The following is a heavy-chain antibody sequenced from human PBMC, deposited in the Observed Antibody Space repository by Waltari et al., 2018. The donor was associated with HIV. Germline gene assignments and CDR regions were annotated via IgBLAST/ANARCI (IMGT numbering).Heavy chain of an antibody. J-gene: IGHJ5*02. V-gene: IGHV1-2*02. CDR1: GYTFTGYY. CDR2: INPDSGGT. Sequence: QVQLVQSGAEVKKPGASVKVSCKASGYTFTGYYMHWVRQAPGQGLEWMGGINPDSGGTNYAQKCKGRVPMTRDTSISTAYMELSRLRSDDTAVYYCVRAPRAVSHWFDPWGQGTLVTVSS. CDR3: VRAPRAVSHWFDP.